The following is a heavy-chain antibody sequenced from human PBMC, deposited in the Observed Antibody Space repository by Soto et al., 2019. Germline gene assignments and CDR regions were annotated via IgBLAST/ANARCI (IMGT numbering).Heavy chain of an antibody. V-gene: IGHV4-30-4*01. CDR1: GGSTSSDNY. Sequence: SETLSLTCTASGGSTSSDNYWSWIRQPPGKGLEWIGHIYYSGNTDYNPSLKSRLAISIDTSKNQFSLKLGSVTSADTAVYFCAREGGESSDGLYYFDSWGQGSLVTVSS. CDR3: AREGGESSDGLYYFDS. J-gene: IGHJ4*02. CDR2: IYYSGNT. D-gene: IGHD3-16*01.